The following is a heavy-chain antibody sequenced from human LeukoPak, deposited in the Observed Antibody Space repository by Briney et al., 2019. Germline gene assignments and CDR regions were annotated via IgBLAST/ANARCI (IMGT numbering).Heavy chain of an antibody. V-gene: IGHV1-2*02. J-gene: IGHJ6*03. CDR2: INPNSGGT. D-gene: IGHD1-14*01. CDR3: ARTGTYYYYYMDV. Sequence: ASVKVSCKASGYTFTGYYMHWVRQAPGQGLEWMGWINPNSGGTNYAQKFQGRVTMTRDTSINTAYMELSRLRSEDTAVYYCARTGTYYYYYMDVWGKGTTVTISS. CDR1: GYTFTGYY.